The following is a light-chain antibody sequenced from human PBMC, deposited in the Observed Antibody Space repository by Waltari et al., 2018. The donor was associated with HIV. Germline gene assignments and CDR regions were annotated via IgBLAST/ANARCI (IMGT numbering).Light chain of an antibody. J-gene: IGKJ3*01. V-gene: IGKV4-1*01. CDR1: QCVLNSANKENY. Sequence: DIVLTQSPDSLAVSLGERATIHCRSSQCVLNSANKENYLAWYQQKPGQPPKLLIYWASTRESGVPDRFSGRASGTDFTLTISSLQAEDVAVYYCQQYYSSPFGFGPGTRVDIK. CDR3: QQYYSSPFG. CDR2: WAS.